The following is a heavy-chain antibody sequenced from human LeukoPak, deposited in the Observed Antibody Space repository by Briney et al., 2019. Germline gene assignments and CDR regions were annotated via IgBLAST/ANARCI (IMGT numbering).Heavy chain of an antibody. D-gene: IGHD4-23*01. J-gene: IGHJ4*02. CDR3: AKLKGTGGYYGGFDY. V-gene: IGHV3-23*01. CDR2: IRGSGNNT. Sequence: PGGSLRLSCAASGFTFSSYSMNWVRQAPGKGLEWVSVIRGSGNNTYYADSVKGRFTISRDNSKNTLYLEMNLLRGDDTAVYYCAKLKGTGGYYGGFDYWGQGARVTVSP. CDR1: GFTFSSYS.